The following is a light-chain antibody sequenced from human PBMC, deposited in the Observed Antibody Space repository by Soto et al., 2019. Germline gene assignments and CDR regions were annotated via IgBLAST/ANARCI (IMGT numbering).Light chain of an antibody. V-gene: IGLV2-8*01. CDR1: SGDVGGYNY. J-gene: IGLJ3*02. CDR2: EVN. CDR3: SSYSGSNNLRL. Sequence: QSALTQPPSASGSPGQSVTISCTGTSGDVGGYNYVSWYQQHPGTAPKVMIYEVNKRPSGVPDRFSGSKSGNTASLTVSGLQAEDEADYYCSSYSGSNNLRLFGGGTKLTVL.